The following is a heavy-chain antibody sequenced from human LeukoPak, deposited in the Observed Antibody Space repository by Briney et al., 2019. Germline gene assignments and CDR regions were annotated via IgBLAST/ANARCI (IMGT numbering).Heavy chain of an antibody. V-gene: IGHV4-59*01. CDR3: ARVAIAVAGWNFDY. J-gene: IGHJ4*02. D-gene: IGHD6-19*01. CDR2: IYYSGST. CDR1: GGSIPSYY. Sequence: SETLSLTCTVSGGSIPSYYWSWIRPPPGKGLEWIGYIYYSGSTNYNPSLKSRVTISVDTSKNQFSLKLSSVTAADTAVYYCARVAIAVAGWNFDYWGQGTLVTVSS.